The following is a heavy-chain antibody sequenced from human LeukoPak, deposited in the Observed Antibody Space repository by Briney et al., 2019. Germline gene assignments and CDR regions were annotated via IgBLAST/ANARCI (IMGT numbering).Heavy chain of an antibody. Sequence: SGTLSLTCAVSGAPISSNNWWWSWVRQPPGKGLEWIGEIYHSGSTNYNPSLKSRVTMSVDKSKNQFSLKLNSVTAADTAVYYCVREILYCSGGSCYRGPFDNWGQGTLVTVSA. CDR3: VREILYCSGGSCYRGPFDN. J-gene: IGHJ4*02. CDR1: GAPISSNNW. CDR2: IYHSGST. D-gene: IGHD2-15*01. V-gene: IGHV4-4*02.